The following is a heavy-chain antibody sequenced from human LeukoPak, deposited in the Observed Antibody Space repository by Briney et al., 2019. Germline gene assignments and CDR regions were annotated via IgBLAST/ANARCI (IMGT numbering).Heavy chain of an antibody. CDR3: AKDSSSSDSGSDAFDI. Sequence: SLRLSCAASGFTFSSYAMSWVRQAPGKGLEWVSGISWNSGSIGYADSVKGRFTISRDNAKNSLYLQMNSLRAEDMALYYCAKDSSSSDSGSDAFDIWGQGTMVTVSS. CDR1: GFTFSSYA. V-gene: IGHV3-9*03. D-gene: IGHD6-6*01. CDR2: ISWNSGSI. J-gene: IGHJ3*02.